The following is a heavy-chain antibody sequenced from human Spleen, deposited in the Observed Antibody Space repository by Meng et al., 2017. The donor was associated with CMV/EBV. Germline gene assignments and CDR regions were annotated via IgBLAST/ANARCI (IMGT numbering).Heavy chain of an antibody. CDR2: VYFTGTT. V-gene: IGHV4-59*12. D-gene: IGHD3-10*01. J-gene: IGHJ4*02. CDR1: GASIRSSY. CDR3: ASLYMARSHFDY. Sequence: SETLSLTCTVSGASIRSSYWSWIRQAPGKGLEWIGYVYFTGTTKYNASLRSRVTISVDTSKNQFSLNVNSVTAADTAVFYCASLYMARSHFDYWGQGKLVTVSS.